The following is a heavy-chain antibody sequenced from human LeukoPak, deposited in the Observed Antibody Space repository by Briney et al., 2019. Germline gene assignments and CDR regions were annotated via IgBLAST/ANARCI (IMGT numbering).Heavy chain of an antibody. J-gene: IGHJ2*01. CDR2: IYPGDSDT. D-gene: IGHD4-17*01. CDR1: GYSFTSYW. Sequence: GESLKISCKGSGYSFTSYWIGWVRQMPGKGLEWMGIIYPGDSDTRYSPSFQGQVTISADKSISTAYLQWSSLKASDTAMYYCARLGTVTTRGPWYFDLWGRGTLVTVSS. CDR3: ARLGTVTTRGPWYFDL. V-gene: IGHV5-51*01.